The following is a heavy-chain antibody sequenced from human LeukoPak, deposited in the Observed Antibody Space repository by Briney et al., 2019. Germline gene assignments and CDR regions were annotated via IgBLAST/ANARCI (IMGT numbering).Heavy chain of an antibody. V-gene: IGHV1-24*01. CDR3: ATDTLRGHSIAAAGTPRY. CDR2: FDPEDGET. J-gene: IGHJ4*02. D-gene: IGHD6-13*01. Sequence: ASVKVSCKVSGYTLTELSMHWVRQAPGKGLEWMGGFDPEDGETIYAQKFQGRVTMTEDTSTDTAYMEMSSLRYEDTAVYYCATDTLRGHSIAAAGTPRYWGQGTLVTVSS. CDR1: GYTLTELS.